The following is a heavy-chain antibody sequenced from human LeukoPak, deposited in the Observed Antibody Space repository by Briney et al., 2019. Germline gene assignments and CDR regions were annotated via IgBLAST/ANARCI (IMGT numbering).Heavy chain of an antibody. CDR1: GFTFSSYS. J-gene: IGHJ4*02. D-gene: IGHD6-6*01. CDR3: ARGKSSSSSKGFDY. Sequence: GGSLRLSCAASGFTFSSYSMNWVRQAPGKGLDWVSSISSSSSYIYYADSVKGRFTISRDNAKNSLYLQMNSLRAEDTAVYYCARGKSSSSSKGFDYWGQGTLVTVSS. CDR2: ISSSSSYI. V-gene: IGHV3-21*01.